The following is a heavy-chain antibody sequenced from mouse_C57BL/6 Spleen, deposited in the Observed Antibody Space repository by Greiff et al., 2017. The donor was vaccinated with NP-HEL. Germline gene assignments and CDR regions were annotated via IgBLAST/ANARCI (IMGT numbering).Heavy chain of an antibody. Sequence: VKLMESGAELVKPGASVKISCKASGYAFSSYWMNWVKQRPGKGLEWIGQIYPGDGDTNYNGKFKGKATLTADKSSSTAYMQLSSLTSEDSAVYFCARVYGYDSAWFAYWGQGTLVTVSA. D-gene: IGHD2-2*01. CDR2: IYPGDGDT. CDR3: ARVYGYDSAWFAY. CDR1: GYAFSSYW. V-gene: IGHV1-80*01. J-gene: IGHJ3*01.